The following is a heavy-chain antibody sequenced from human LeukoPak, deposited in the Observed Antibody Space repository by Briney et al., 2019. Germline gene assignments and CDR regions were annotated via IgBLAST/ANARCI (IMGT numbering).Heavy chain of an antibody. J-gene: IGHJ5*02. CDR1: GYSISSGYY. CDR2: IYHSGTT. Sequence: SETLSLTCTVSGYSISSGYYWTWIRQPPGKGLAWIGTIYHSGTTYYNPSLKSRVTISVDTSKNQFSLKLSSVTAADTAVYYCARQAGGYSYGYRFSWFDPWGQGTLVTVSS. D-gene: IGHD5-18*01. CDR3: ARQAGGYSYGYRFSWFDP. V-gene: IGHV4-38-2*02.